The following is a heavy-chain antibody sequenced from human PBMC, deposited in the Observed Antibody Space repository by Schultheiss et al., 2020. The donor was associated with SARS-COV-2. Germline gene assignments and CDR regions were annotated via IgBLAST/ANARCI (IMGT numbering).Heavy chain of an antibody. CDR1: GFTFDDYA. CDR3: AKRVSNSYGYWVDY. V-gene: IGHV3-9*01. J-gene: IGHJ4*02. D-gene: IGHD5-18*01. CDR2: ISWNSGSI. Sequence: GGSLRLSCAASGFTFDDYAMHWVRQAPGKGLEWVSGISWNSGSIGYADSVKGRFTISRDNSKNTLYLQMNSLRAEDTAVYYCAKRVSNSYGYWVDYWGQGTLVTVSS.